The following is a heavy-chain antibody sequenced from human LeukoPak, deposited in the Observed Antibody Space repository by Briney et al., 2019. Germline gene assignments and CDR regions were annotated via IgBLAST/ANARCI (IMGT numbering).Heavy chain of an antibody. CDR3: ARDEVVLFDY. CDR1: GFTSDDYG. CDR2: FNWDCGST. D-gene: IGHD2-15*01. V-gene: IGHV3-20*04. Sequence: GGSLRLSWAASGFTSDDYGMSWVRQARGKGLGWVSGFNWDCGSTGYADSVKGRFTISRDNAKNSLYLHMNSLRDEDTALYYCARDEVVLFDYWGQGTLVTVSS. J-gene: IGHJ4*02.